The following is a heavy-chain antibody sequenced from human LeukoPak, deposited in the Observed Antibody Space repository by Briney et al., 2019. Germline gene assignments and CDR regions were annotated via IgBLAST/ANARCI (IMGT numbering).Heavy chain of an antibody. D-gene: IGHD5-12*01. V-gene: IGHV3-11*01. CDR1: GFTFSDYY. Sequence: GGSLRLSCAASGFTFSDYYMSWIRQAPGKGLEWVSYISSSGSTMYYTDSVKGRFTISRDNAKDSLYLQMNSLRAEDTAVYYCARDPGSGYEEHFDYWGQGALVTVSS. CDR3: ARDPGSGYEEHFDY. CDR2: ISSSGSTM. J-gene: IGHJ4*02.